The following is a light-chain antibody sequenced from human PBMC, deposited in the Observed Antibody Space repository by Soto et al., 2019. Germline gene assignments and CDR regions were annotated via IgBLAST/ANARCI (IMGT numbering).Light chain of an antibody. CDR2: GAT. CDR1: QGISDY. CDR3: QQFNAYPLT. V-gene: IGKV1-9*01. J-gene: IGKJ4*01. Sequence: DIQLTQSPSFLSASVGDRVTISCRASQGISDYLAWYQQKPGKAPKLLIYGATTLPSWVPSPFSGSASGTEFTLTISSLQPEDFATYCCQQFNAYPLTFGGGTKLEIK.